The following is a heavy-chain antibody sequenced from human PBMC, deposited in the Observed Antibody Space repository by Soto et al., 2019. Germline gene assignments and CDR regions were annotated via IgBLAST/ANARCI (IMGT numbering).Heavy chain of an antibody. Sequence: PSETLSLTCTVSGGSISSSSYYWGWIRQPPGKGLEWIGSIYYSGSTYYNPSLKSRVTISVDTSKNQFSLKLSSVTAADTAVYYCARHPLSFGVLLWWFVPWGQGTLVTVSS. CDR1: GGSISSSSYY. D-gene: IGHD3-10*01. CDR3: ARHPLSFGVLLWWFVP. V-gene: IGHV4-39*01. CDR2: IYYSGST. J-gene: IGHJ5*02.